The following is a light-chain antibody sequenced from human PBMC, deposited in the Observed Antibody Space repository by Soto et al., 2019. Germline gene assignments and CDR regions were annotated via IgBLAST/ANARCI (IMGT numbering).Light chain of an antibody. CDR2: GNS. CDR3: QSYDSSDRKV. J-gene: IGLJ2*01. Sequence: QAVVTQPPSVSGAPGQRVTISCTGSSSNIGAGYDVHWYQQLPGTAPKLLIYGNSNRPSGVPDRFSGSKSGTSASLAITGLQAEDEADYYCQSYDSSDRKVFGGGTKVTVL. CDR1: SSNIGAGYD. V-gene: IGLV1-40*01.